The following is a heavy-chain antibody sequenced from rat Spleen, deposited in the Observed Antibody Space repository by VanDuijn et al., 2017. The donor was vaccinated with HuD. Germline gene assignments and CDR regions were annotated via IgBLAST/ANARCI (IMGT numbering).Heavy chain of an antibody. D-gene: IGHD1-11*01. Sequence: EVQLVESGGGLVQPGRSMKLSCAASGFTFSDFAMHWIRQAPMKGLEWVATISPSGGKTYYRDSVKGRFTISRDIAKSTLYLQMDSLGSEDTATYYCARRHYGYTDYFDYWGQGVMVTVSS. J-gene: IGHJ2*01. CDR1: GFTFSDFA. CDR3: ARRHYGYTDYFDY. CDR2: ISPSGGKT. V-gene: IGHV5-25*01.